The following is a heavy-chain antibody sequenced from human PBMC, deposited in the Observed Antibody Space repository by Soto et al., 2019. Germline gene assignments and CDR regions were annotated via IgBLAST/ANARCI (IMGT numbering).Heavy chain of an antibody. J-gene: IGHJ4*02. CDR3: ATYPGSYRDYYGT. D-gene: IGHD3-10*01. CDR1: GASISSGGYY. V-gene: IGHV4-31*03. Sequence: LSLTCTVSGASISSGGYYWSWIRQHPGKGLEWIGYIFYGGSTYYNPSLKSRITISVDTSKNQFSLKLTSVTAADTAVYYCATYPGSYRDYYGTWGQGTLVTVSS. CDR2: IFYGGST.